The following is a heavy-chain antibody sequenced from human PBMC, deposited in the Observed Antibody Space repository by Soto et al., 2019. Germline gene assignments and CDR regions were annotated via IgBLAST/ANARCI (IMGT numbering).Heavy chain of an antibody. Sequence: QVQLVESGGGVVQPGRSLRLSCAASGFTFSSYGMHWVRQAPGKGLEWVAVISYDGSNKYYADSVKGRFTISRDNSKNKLYLQMNSLRAEDTAVYYCAKDSSSWYPISYGMDVWGQGTTVTVSS. V-gene: IGHV3-30*18. CDR1: GFTFSSYG. CDR2: ISYDGSNK. D-gene: IGHD6-13*01. CDR3: AKDSSSWYPISYGMDV. J-gene: IGHJ6*02.